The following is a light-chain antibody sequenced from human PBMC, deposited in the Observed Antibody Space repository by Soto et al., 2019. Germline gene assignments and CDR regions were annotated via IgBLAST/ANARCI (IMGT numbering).Light chain of an antibody. V-gene: IGLV1-40*01. CDR3: QSYDSSLSGYV. CDR1: SSNIGAGYD. J-gene: IGLJ1*01. CDR2: GNS. Sequence: QSVLTQPPSVSGAPGQRVTISCTGSSSNIGAGYDVHWYQHLPGTAPKLLIYGNSNRPSGVPDRFSGSKSDTSASLAITGLRAEDEADYYCQSYDSSLSGYVFGTGTKLTVL.